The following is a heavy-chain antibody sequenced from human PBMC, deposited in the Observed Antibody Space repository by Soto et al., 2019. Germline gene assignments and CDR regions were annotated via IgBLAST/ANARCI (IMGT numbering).Heavy chain of an antibody. V-gene: IGHV1-2*04. J-gene: IGHJ2*01. CDR3: ARAGQKWYFDL. CDR2: INPNSGAT. Sequence: QVQLVQSGAEVKKLGASVKVSCQASGYTFTSYYIHWVRQAPGQGLEWMGSINPNSGATYFAQKLQGWVTMSRDASISTAYMELSRLRSDDTAVYYCARAGQKWYFDLWGRGTLVTVSS. CDR1: GYTFTSYY.